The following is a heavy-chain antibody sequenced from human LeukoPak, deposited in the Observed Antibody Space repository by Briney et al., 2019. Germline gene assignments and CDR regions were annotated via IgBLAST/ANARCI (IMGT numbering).Heavy chain of an antibody. V-gene: IGHV4-39*01. D-gene: IGHD3-22*01. CDR3: ARHWVDSSGYSGWFDP. CDR1: GGSISSSSYY. Sequence: SGTLSLTCTVSGGSISSSSYYWGWIRQPPGKGLEWIGSIYYSGSTYYNPSLKSRVTISVDTSKNQFSLKLSSVTAADTAVYYCARHWVDSSGYSGWFDPWGQGTLVTVSS. J-gene: IGHJ5*02. CDR2: IYYSGST.